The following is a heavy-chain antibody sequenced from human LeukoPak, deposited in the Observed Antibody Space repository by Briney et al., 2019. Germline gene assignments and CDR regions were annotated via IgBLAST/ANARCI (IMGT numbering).Heavy chain of an antibody. CDR1: GFTFSSYA. V-gene: IGHV3-23*01. CDR3: AKAFLSSSMAAAGTYFV. Sequence: GGSLRLSCAASGFTFSSYAMSWVRQAPGKGLEWVSAISGSGGSTYYADSVKGRFTISRDNSKNTLYLQMNSLRAEDTAVYYCAKAFLSSSMAAAGTYFVWGQGTLITVSS. J-gene: IGHJ4*02. CDR2: ISGSGGST. D-gene: IGHD6-13*01.